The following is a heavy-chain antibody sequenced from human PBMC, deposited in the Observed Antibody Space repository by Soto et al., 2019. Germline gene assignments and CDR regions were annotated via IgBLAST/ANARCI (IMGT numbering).Heavy chain of an antibody. Sequence: PWGSLRLSCAACGLTFSNYALTRVRQAPGKGLEWVSALSGSGASTYYADSVKGRFTISRDNSKNTLYLQMNSLRAEDTAIYYCASGGYCSSTSCYGGMDVWAQGTTVTVSS. CDR2: LSGSGAST. D-gene: IGHD2-2*01. CDR1: GLTFSNYA. V-gene: IGHV3-23*01. J-gene: IGHJ6*02. CDR3: ASGGYCSSTSCYGGMDV.